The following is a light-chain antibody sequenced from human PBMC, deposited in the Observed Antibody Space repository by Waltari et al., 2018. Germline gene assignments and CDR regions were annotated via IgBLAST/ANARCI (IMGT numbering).Light chain of an antibody. CDR1: SRDLGNYKR. Sequence: QSALTQPASVSGAPGQSTTISCTATSRDLGNYKRYHWDQKHPGNAPKPMIYAVSKRPSGVSDRFSGSKSGDMASLTISGLQPEDEAEYFCSSYAGSSKGVFGGGTKVTVL. CDR3: SSYAGSSKGV. J-gene: IGLJ2*01. CDR2: AVS. V-gene: IGLV2-23*02.